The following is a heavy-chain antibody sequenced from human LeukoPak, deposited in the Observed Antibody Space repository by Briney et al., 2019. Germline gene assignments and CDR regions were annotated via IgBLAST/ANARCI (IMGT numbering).Heavy chain of an antibody. J-gene: IGHJ4*02. CDR2: IKYDGSKT. Sequence: GGSLRLSCGVSGTDFNRLGMHWVRQPPGKGLEWLAFIKYDGSKTEYEESVKGRFSVSRDNSKNTLYLDMNSLRIEDTAVYYCVKDTIFTVDPFDYWGQGTLVSVSS. CDR1: GTDFNRLG. V-gene: IGHV3-30*02. CDR3: VKDTIFTVDPFDY. D-gene: IGHD3-3*01.